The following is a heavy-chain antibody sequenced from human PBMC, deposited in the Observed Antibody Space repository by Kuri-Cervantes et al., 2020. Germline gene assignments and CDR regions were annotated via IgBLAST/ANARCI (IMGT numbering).Heavy chain of an antibody. CDR2: INGGNENT. J-gene: IGHJ6*03. Sequence: ASVKVSCKASGYTFTSYPMQWVRQAPGQRLEWMGWINGGNENTKYSQKFQGRVTITRDTSASTVYMELSSLRSEDTAVYYCARGAIGTSYYYYYMDVWGKGTTVTVSS. CDR3: ARGAIGTSYYYYYMDV. V-gene: IGHV1-3*01. D-gene: IGHD1-1*01. CDR1: GYTFTSYP.